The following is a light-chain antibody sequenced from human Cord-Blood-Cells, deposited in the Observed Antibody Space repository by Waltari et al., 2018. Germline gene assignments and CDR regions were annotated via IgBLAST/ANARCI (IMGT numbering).Light chain of an antibody. J-gene: IGLJ3*02. CDR2: EGS. CDR3: CSYAGSSTWV. CDR1: SXXXGSXXX. V-gene: IGLV2-23*01. Sequence: QSALTQPASVSGSXGQSXXXSCPGTSXXXGSXXXVSRYQQHPGKAPQLMIYEGSKRPSGVSNRFSGSKSGNTASLTISGLQAEDEADYYCCSYAGSSTWVFGGGTKLTVX.